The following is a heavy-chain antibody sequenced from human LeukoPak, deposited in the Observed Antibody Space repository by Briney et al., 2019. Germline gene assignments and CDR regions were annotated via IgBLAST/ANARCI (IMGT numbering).Heavy chain of an antibody. CDR3: ARDSSYCGGDCYSFDY. CDR2: LFSSGST. CDR1: GGSISSYY. D-gene: IGHD2-21*02. Sequence: SETLSLTCSVSGGSISSYYWSWIRQPPGKGLGWIGYLFSSGSTNYNPSLKGRVTISVDTSKNQFSLKLSSVTAADTAVYYCARDSSYCGGDCYSFDYWGQGTLVTISS. J-gene: IGHJ4*02. V-gene: IGHV4-59*01.